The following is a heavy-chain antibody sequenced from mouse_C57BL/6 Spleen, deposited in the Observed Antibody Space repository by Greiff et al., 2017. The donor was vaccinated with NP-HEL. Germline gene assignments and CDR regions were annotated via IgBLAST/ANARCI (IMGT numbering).Heavy chain of an antibody. CDR1: GFNIKNTY. V-gene: IGHV14-3*01. D-gene: IGHD1-1*01. J-gene: IGHJ1*03. Sequence: EVQRVESVAELVRPGASVKLSCTASGFNIKNTYMHWVKQRPEQGLEWIGRIDPANGSTKYAPKFQGKATITVDTSSNTAYLQLSSLTSEDTAIYYCARSAYYYGSTWYFDVWGTGTTVTVSS. CDR3: ARSAYYYGSTWYFDV. CDR2: IDPANGST.